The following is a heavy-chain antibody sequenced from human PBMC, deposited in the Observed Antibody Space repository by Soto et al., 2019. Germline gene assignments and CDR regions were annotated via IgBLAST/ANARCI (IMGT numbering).Heavy chain of an antibody. CDR3: ARLPTYYDSSGYYPYYYYGMDV. CDR1: GGSISSGGYY. CDR2: IYYSGST. Sequence: SETLSLTCTVSGGSISSGGYYWSWIRQHPGKGLEWIGYIYYSGSTYYNPSLKSRVTISVDTSKNQFSLKLSSVTAADTAVYYCARLPTYYDSSGYYPYYYYGMDVWGQGTTVTRLL. J-gene: IGHJ6*02. D-gene: IGHD3-22*01. V-gene: IGHV4-31*03.